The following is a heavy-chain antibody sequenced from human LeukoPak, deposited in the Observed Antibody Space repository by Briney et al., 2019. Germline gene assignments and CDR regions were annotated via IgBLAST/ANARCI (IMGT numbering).Heavy chain of an antibody. CDR3: ATNYDILTGYLSDAFDI. CDR1: GFTFSSYG. Sequence: GGSLRLSCAASGFTFSSYGMHWVRQAPGKGLEWVAFIRYDGSSKYYADSVKGRFTVSRDNSKNTLYLQMNSLRAEDTAVYYCATNYDILTGYLSDAFDIWGQGTMVTVSS. V-gene: IGHV3-30*02. J-gene: IGHJ3*02. D-gene: IGHD3-9*01. CDR2: IRYDGSSK.